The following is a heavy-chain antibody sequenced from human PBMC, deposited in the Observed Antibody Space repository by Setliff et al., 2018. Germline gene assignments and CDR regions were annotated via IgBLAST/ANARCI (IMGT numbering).Heavy chain of an antibody. CDR2: IHTSGT. CDR3: ARAPPNRYSGSYEYFYMDV. V-gene: IGHV4-4*08. J-gene: IGHJ6*03. CDR1: GGSISSYY. Sequence: SETLSLTCSVSGGSISSYYWSWIRQPPGKGLEWIGNIHTSGTNYNPSLKSRVTISVDTSKNQFSLKVSSVTAADTAVYYCARAPPNRYSGSYEYFYMDVWGKGTTVTVSS. D-gene: IGHD1-26*01.